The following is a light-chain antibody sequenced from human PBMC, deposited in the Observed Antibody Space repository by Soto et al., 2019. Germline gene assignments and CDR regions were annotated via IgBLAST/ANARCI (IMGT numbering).Light chain of an antibody. Sequence: DIVMTQSPLSLPVTPGEPASISCRSSQSLLHSNGYNYLDWYLQKPGQSPQLLIYLGSNRASGVPDRFSGRRSGTDFTLNISRVEAEDVAVSYCMQALQPPWTFDQGTKVEIK. J-gene: IGKJ1*01. CDR2: LGS. CDR3: MQALQPPWT. V-gene: IGKV2-28*01. CDR1: QSLLHSNGYNY.